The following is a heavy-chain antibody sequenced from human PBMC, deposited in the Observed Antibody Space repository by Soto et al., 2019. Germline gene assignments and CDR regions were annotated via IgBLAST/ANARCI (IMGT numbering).Heavy chain of an antibody. Sequence: ASVKVSCKASGYTFTSYYMHWVRQAPGQGLEWMGIINPSGGSTSYAQKFQGRVTMTRDTSTSTVYMELSSLRSEDTAVYYCARFPCETTVVTSPIGHYGMDVWCPGTTVTVSS. CDR1: GYTFTSYY. J-gene: IGHJ6*02. CDR3: ARFPCETTVVTSPIGHYGMDV. CDR2: INPSGGST. V-gene: IGHV1-46*01. D-gene: IGHD2-21*02.